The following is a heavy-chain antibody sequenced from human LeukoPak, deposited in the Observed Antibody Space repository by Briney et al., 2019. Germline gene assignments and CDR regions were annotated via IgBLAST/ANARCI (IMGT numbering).Heavy chain of an antibody. CDR3: AKDRDWNDPPFTFDY. Sequence: GGSLRLSCAASGFTFSSYGMHWVRQAPGKGLEWVAFIRYDGSNKYYADSVKGRFTISRANSKNTLYLQMNSLRAEDTAVYYCAKDRDWNDPPFTFDYWGQGTLVTVSS. J-gene: IGHJ4*02. CDR1: GFTFSSYG. CDR2: IRYDGSNK. V-gene: IGHV3-30*02. D-gene: IGHD1-1*01.